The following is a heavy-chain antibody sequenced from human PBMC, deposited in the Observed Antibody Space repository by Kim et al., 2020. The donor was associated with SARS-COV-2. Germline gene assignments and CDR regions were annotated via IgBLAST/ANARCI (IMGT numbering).Heavy chain of an antibody. V-gene: IGHV3-23*01. CDR2: LSGNSAYI. CDR1: GFTFSSYA. D-gene: IGHD1-20*01. CDR3: WKVGDIAGIPASGIDL. Sequence: GGSLRLSCAASGFTFSSYAMSWVRQTPGKGLEWLSNLSGNSAYIYYADSVKGRFTISRDNSKNTLYLQMNSLRAEDTALYYCWKVGDIAGIPASGIDLWG. J-gene: IGHJ6*01.